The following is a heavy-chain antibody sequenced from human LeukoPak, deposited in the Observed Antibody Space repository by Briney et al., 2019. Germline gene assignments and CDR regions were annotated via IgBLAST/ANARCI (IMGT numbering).Heavy chain of an antibody. CDR1: GFTFSNYG. CDR3: VRGQTSLDNWFDP. J-gene: IGHJ5*02. V-gene: IGHV3-48*01. CDR2: IRPNDGTT. Sequence: LGGSLRLSCEASGFTFSNYGMNWVRQAPGKGLEWVSYIRPNDGTTHYADSVKGRFTISRDNAKNSLSLQMTSLRADDTAVYYCVRGQTSLDNWFDPWGQGTLVIVSS.